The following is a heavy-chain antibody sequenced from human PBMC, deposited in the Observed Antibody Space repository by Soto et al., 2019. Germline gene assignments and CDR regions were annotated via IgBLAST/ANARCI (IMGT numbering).Heavy chain of an antibody. D-gene: IGHD5-18*01. V-gene: IGHV1-69*01. CDR2: IIPIFATV. J-gene: IGHJ4*02. CDR3: ARGGRGYSSAPRYYFDY. CDR1: GGSFSSNP. Sequence: QVQLVQSGSEVKKPGSSVTVSCKASGGSFSSNPISWVRQAPGQGLEWMAGIIPIFATVHYAQKFQGRVTITADESTSTAYMELTSLRSEDTAVDFCARGGRGYSSAPRYYFDYWGQGTLVTVSS.